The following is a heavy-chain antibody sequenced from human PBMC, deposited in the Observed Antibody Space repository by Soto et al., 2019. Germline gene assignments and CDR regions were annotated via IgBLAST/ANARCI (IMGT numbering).Heavy chain of an antibody. J-gene: IGHJ4*02. CDR1: GFSFSSYA. CDR2: IRDSGGSS. D-gene: IGHD3-3*01. Sequence: EVQLLESGGDLVQPGGSLRLSCAGSGFSFSSYAMSWVRQAPGKGLEWVSTIRDSGGSSYYADSVKGRFTISRDNSKNTVYLKMNSLRGEDTAVYYCERAIHSDYSCYWGQGTPGTVSS. CDR3: ERAIHSDYSCY. V-gene: IGHV3-23*01.